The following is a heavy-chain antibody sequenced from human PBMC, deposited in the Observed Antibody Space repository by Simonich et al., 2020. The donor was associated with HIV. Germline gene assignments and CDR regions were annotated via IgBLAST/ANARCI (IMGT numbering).Heavy chain of an antibody. CDR2: NNTHTGHP. J-gene: IGHJ5*02. D-gene: IGHD1-7*01. CDR3: ARVAGTRPGTNWFDP. CDR1: GYTFTSYA. V-gene: IGHV7-4-1*02. Sequence: QVQLVQSGSELKKPGASVKVSCRASGYTFTSYALNWVRQAPGQGLEWMGWNNTHTGHPTYVQGFTGRFVFSLDTSVSTAYLQISSLKAEDTAVYYCARVAGTRPGTNWFDPWGQGTLVTVSS.